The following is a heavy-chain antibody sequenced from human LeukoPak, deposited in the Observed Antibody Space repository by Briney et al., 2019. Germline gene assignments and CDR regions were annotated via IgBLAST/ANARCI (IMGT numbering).Heavy chain of an antibody. V-gene: IGHV1-69*13. Sequence: SVKVSCKASGYTFTGYYMHWVRQAPGQGLEWMGWINPIFGSANYAQKFQGRVTITADESTSTAYMELSSLRSEDTAVYYCAHRSGLLSYYFDYWGPGTLVTVSS. D-gene: IGHD2-21*02. CDR3: AHRSGLLSYYFDY. CDR1: GYTFTGYY. CDR2: INPIFGSA. J-gene: IGHJ4*02.